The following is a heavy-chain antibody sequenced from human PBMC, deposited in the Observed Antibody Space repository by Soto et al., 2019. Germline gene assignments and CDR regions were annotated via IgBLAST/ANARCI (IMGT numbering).Heavy chain of an antibody. CDR2: IIPIFGTA. Sequence: SVRVSCTSSVRTFSILVSICVRQENGQGLEWMGGIIPIFGTANYAQKFQGRVTITADKSTSTAYMELSSLRSEDTAVYYCARPNYDILTGYGPHAFNRWGQGTMVTVSS. CDR3: ARPNYDILTGYGPHAFNR. CDR1: VRTFSILV. J-gene: IGHJ3*02. D-gene: IGHD3-9*01. V-gene: IGHV1-69*06.